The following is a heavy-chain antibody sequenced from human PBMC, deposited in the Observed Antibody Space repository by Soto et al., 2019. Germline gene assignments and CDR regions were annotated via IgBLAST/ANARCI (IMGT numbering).Heavy chain of an antibody. D-gene: IGHD6-6*01. V-gene: IGHV1-18*01. Sequence: QVQLVQSGAELKKPGASVKVSCKASGYTFRNYGINWVRQAPGQGLEWMGWISAYNGNTKYAQKFQGRVTMATDTPTSTAYMELRSLKSDDTAVYYCARDGRQFVPNSDNFDGWGQGTTVTVSA. CDR2: ISAYNGNT. CDR3: ARDGRQFVPNSDNFDG. J-gene: IGHJ3*01. CDR1: GYTFRNYG.